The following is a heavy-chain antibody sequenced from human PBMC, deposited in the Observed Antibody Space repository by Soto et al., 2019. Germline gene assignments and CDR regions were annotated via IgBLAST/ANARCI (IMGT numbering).Heavy chain of an antibody. D-gene: IGHD7-27*01. Sequence: AGGSLRLPCAASGFTFSSYAMSWVRQAPGKGLEWVSAISGSGGTTYYADSVKGRFTISRDNSKNTLYLQMNSLRAEDTAVYYCAKNFYSNWYYFDFWGQGTLVTVSS. CDR2: ISGSGGTT. CDR1: GFTFSSYA. J-gene: IGHJ4*02. V-gene: IGHV3-23*01. CDR3: AKNFYSNWYYFDF.